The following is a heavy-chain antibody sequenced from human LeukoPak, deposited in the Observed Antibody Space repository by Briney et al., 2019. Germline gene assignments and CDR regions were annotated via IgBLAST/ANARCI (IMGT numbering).Heavy chain of an antibody. CDR2: VIGSGDNT. Sequence: GGSLRLSCAASGFTFSSNAMSWARQAPGKGLEWVSGVIGSGDNTYYADSVKGRFTISRDNSKNTLHLQMSSLRAEDTAVYYCAKDLRDTLEEFDSWGQGTLVTVSS. D-gene: IGHD5-18*01. J-gene: IGHJ4*02. CDR1: GFTFSSNA. CDR3: AKDLRDTLEEFDS. V-gene: IGHV3-23*01.